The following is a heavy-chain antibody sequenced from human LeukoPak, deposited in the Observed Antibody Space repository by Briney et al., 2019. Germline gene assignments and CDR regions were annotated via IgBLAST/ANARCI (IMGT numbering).Heavy chain of an antibody. V-gene: IGHV4-34*01. Sequence: PSETLSLTCAVYGGSFSGYYWSWIRQPPGKGLEWIGEINHSGSTNYNPSLKSRVTISVDTSKNQFSLKLSSVTAADTAVYYCASEGKQQLAHYFDYWGQGTLVTVSS. CDR3: ASEGKQQLAHYFDY. J-gene: IGHJ4*02. CDR1: GGSFSGYY. CDR2: INHSGST. D-gene: IGHD6-13*01.